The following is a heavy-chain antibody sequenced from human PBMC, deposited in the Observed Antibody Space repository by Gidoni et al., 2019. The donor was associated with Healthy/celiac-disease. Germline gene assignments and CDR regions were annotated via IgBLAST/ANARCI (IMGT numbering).Heavy chain of an antibody. CDR3: ARVERGDYYDSSGYPHWYFDL. CDR2: IYYSGST. CDR1: GGSISSYY. J-gene: IGHJ2*01. D-gene: IGHD3-22*01. V-gene: IGHV4-59*01. Sequence: QVHLQESGPGLVKPSETLSLPCTVSGGSISSYYWSWIRQPPGKGLEWIGYIYYSGSTNYHPALKSRVTISVDTSKNQFSLKLSSVTAADTAVYYCARVERGDYYDSSGYPHWYFDLWGRGTLVTVSS.